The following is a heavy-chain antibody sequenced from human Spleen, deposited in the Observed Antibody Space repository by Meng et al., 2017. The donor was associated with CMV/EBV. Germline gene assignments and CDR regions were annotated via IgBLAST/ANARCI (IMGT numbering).Heavy chain of an antibody. D-gene: IGHD6-6*01. Sequence: GESLKISCAASGFTVSSNYMSWVRQAPGKGLEWVSVIYSGGSTYYADSVKGRFTISRDNSKNTLYLQMNSLRAEDTAVYYCARESSSRYYFDYWGQGTLVTVSS. CDR2: IYSGGST. J-gene: IGHJ4*02. V-gene: IGHV3-53*01. CDR1: GFTVSSNY. CDR3: ARESSSRYYFDY.